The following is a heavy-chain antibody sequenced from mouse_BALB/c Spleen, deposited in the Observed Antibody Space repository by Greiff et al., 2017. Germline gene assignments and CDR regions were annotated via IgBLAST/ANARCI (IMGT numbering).Heavy chain of an antibody. CDR3: ASGGYYRYDGFAY. Sequence: DVQLVESGPGLVKPSQSLSLTCTVTGYSITSDYAWNWIRQFPGNKLEWMGYISYSGSTSYNPSLKSRISITRDTSKNQFFLQLNSVTTEDTATYYCASGGYYRYDGFAYWGQGTLVTVSA. D-gene: IGHD2-14*01. CDR2: ISYSGST. CDR1: GYSITSDYA. J-gene: IGHJ3*01. V-gene: IGHV3-2*02.